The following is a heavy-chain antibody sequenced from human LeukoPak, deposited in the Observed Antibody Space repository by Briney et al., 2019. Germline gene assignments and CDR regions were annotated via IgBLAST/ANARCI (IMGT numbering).Heavy chain of an antibody. CDR2: IIPIFGTA. CDR3: ARALYYGSTTQSFDP. V-gene: IGHV1-69*05. CDR1: GGTFSSYA. J-gene: IGHJ5*02. D-gene: IGHD3-10*01. Sequence: SVKVSCKASGGTFSSYAISWVRQAPGQGLEWMGGIIPIFGTANYAQKFQGRVTITTDESTSTAYMELSSLRSEDTAVYYCARALYYGSTTQSFDPWGQGTLVTVSS.